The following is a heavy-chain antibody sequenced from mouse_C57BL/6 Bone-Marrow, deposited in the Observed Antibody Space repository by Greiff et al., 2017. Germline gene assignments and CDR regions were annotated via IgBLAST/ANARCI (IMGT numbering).Heavy chain of an antibody. D-gene: IGHD2-3*01. CDR3: ARVWLLRNYAMDY. V-gene: IGHV5-17*01. Sequence: EVMLVESGGGLVKPGGSLKLSCAASGFTFSDYGMHWVRQAPEKGLEWVAYISSGSSTIYYADTVKGRFTISRDNAKNTLFLQMTSLSSGDTAMYYCARVWLLRNYAMDYWGQGTSVTVSS. CDR1: GFTFSDYG. J-gene: IGHJ4*01. CDR2: ISSGSSTI.